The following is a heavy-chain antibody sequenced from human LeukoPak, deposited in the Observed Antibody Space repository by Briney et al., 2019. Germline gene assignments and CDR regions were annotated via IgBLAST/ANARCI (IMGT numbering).Heavy chain of an antibody. J-gene: IGHJ4*02. CDR3: TTRAQFVAVAGTDYFDY. D-gene: IGHD6-19*01. V-gene: IGHV3-15*01. Sequence: GGSLRLSCAASGFTLSNAWRPWVRGSPGKGLEWDGRIKSKTDGGTTDYAAPVKGRFTISRDDSKNMLYLQMNSLKTEDTAVYYCTTRAQFVAVAGTDYFDYWGQGTLVTVSS. CDR1: GFTLSNAW. CDR2: IKSKTDGGTT.